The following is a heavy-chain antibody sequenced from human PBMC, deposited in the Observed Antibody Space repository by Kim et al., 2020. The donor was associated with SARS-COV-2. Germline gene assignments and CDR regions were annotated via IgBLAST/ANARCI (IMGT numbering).Heavy chain of an antibody. CDR2: ISSSSSTI. CDR1: GFTFSSYS. J-gene: IGHJ3*02. CDR3: ARLGSSWYRDHDAFDI. D-gene: IGHD6-13*01. V-gene: IGHV3-48*02. Sequence: GGSLRLSCAASGFTFSSYSMNWVRQAPGKGLEWVSYISSSSSTIYYADSVKGRFTISRDNAKNSLYLQMNSLRDEDTAVYYCARLGSSWYRDHDAFDIWGQGTMVTVSS.